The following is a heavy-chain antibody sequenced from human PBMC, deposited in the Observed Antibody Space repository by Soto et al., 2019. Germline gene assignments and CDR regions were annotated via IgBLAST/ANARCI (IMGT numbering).Heavy chain of an antibody. CDR3: ARDSYGGNCCDAFDI. V-gene: IGHV1-18*01. D-gene: IGHD2-21*01. Sequence: QAQLVQSGAEVKKPGASVTISCKASGYTFTSKRLIWVRHAPGHGLEWVGWISPYNGKTEYANHVQGRVKMTRDTSTSTAYTKLRGRSAEGTAVDYWARDSYGGNCCDAFDIWGQGTMVIVSS. CDR1: GYTFTSKR. CDR2: ISPYNGKT. J-gene: IGHJ3*02.